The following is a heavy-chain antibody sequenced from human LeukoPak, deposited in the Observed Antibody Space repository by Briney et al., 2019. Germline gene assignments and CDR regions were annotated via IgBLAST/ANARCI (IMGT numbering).Heavy chain of an antibody. V-gene: IGHV4-4*07. CDR3: SRERYPWHDRYWFDS. Sequence: PSETLSLTCTVSGDSISTSYWSWIRQPAGKRMGWIGRIFASGETNYNPSLESRVIMSRDTSNNQFFLRLTSVTAADTAVYYCSRERYPWHDRYWFDSWGQGTLVTVSS. CDR2: IFASGET. J-gene: IGHJ5*01. D-gene: IGHD1-1*01. CDR1: GDSISTSY.